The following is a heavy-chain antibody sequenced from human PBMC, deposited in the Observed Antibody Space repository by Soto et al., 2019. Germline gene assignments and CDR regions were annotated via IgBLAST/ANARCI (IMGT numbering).Heavy chain of an antibody. CDR1: GYTFTSYG. J-gene: IGHJ6*02. Sequence: ASVKVSCKASGYTFTSYGISWVRQAPGQGLEWMGWISAYNGNTNYAQKLQGRVTMTTDTSTSTAYMELRSLRSDDTAVYYCARGWDIVVVGYYYGMDVWGQGTTVTVSS. D-gene: IGHD2-2*01. V-gene: IGHV1-18*01. CDR2: ISAYNGNT. CDR3: ARGWDIVVVGYYYGMDV.